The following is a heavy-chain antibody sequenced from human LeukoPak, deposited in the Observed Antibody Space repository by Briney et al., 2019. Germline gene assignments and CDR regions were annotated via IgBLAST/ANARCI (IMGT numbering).Heavy chain of an antibody. V-gene: IGHV3-23*01. CDR2: ISGSGGST. J-gene: IGHJ4*02. Sequence: GGSLRLSCEASGFTFSSYAMSWVRQAPGKGLEWVSAISGSGGSTYYADSVKGRFTISRDNSKNTLYLQMNSLRAEDTAVYYCAKWRDPRGYSYGTALDYWGQGTLVTVSS. CDR1: GFTFSSYA. D-gene: IGHD5-18*01. CDR3: AKWRDPRGYSYGTALDY.